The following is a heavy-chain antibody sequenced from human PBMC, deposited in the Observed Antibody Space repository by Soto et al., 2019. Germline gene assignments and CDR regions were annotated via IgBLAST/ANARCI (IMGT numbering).Heavy chain of an antibody. J-gene: IGHJ4*02. D-gene: IGHD1-1*01. CDR1: GFTFSNYG. CDR3: ARKPETGTTVPFDY. CDR2: IASDGRNK. Sequence: QVQLVESGGGVVQPGTSLRLSCAASGFTFSNYGMHWVRQAPGRRLEWVAVIASDGRNKYYADSVKGRFTISRDNSKNTLYLQMDSLRAEDTSLCYCARKPETGTTVPFDYWGQGTLVTVSS. V-gene: IGHV3-30*03.